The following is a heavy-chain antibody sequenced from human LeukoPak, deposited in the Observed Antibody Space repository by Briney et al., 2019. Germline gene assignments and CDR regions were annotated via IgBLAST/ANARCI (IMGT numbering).Heavy chain of an antibody. D-gene: IGHD2-2*01. CDR2: IYYSGST. Sequence: PSETLSLTCTVSGGSISSGDYYWSWIRQPPGKGLEWIGYIYYSGSTYYNPSLKSRVTISVDTSKNQFSLKLSSVTAADTAVYYCATSSRSSTSCFDYWGQGTLVTVSS. J-gene: IGHJ4*02. CDR1: GGSISSGDYY. V-gene: IGHV4-30-4*01. CDR3: ATSSRSSTSCFDY.